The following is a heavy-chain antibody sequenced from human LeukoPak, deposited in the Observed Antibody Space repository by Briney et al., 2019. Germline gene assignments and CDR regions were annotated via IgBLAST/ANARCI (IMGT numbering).Heavy chain of an antibody. D-gene: IGHD3-22*01. CDR2: INPNSDGT. Sequence: ASVKVSCKASGYTFTGYYMHWVRQAPGQGLEWMGWINPNSDGTNYAQKFQGRVTMTRDTSISTAYMELSRLRSDDTAVYYCARGDFDYYDSSGYYLYYFDYWGQGTLVTVSS. CDR3: ARGDFDYYDSSGYYLYYFDY. J-gene: IGHJ4*02. V-gene: IGHV1-2*02. CDR1: GYTFTGYY.